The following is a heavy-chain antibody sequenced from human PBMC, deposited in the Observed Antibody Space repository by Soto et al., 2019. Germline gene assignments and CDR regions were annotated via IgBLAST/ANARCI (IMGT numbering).Heavy chain of an antibody. V-gene: IGHV1-18*01. D-gene: IGHD4-17*01. CDR1: GYTFTSYG. J-gene: IGHJ6*02. CDR2: ISAYNGNT. CDR3: ARDHLRGDYWEAYYYYGMDV. Sequence: QVQLVQSGAEVKKPGASVKVSCKASGYTFTSYGISWVRQAPGQGLEWMGWISAYNGNTNYAQKLQGRVTMTTDTSTGTAYMELRSLRSDDTAVYYCARDHLRGDYWEAYYYYGMDVWGQGTTVTVSS.